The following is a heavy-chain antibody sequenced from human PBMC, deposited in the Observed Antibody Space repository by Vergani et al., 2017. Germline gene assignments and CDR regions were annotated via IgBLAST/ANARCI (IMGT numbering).Heavy chain of an antibody. CDR1: GGSIRSTFYY. D-gene: IGHD4-17*01. J-gene: IGHJ4*02. Sequence: QLQLQESDPGLVKPSETLSLTCTVSGGSIRSTFYYWGWIRQPPGKGLEWIGTIYYSGSTYYNPSLKSRVTISVDTSKNQFSLKLNSVTAADTAVYYCARELPYGDYTFDYWGQGILVTVSS. CDR3: ARELPYGDYTFDY. CDR2: IYYSGST. V-gene: IGHV4-39*02.